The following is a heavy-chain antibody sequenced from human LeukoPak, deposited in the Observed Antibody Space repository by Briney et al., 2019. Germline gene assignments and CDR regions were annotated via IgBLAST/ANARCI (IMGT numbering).Heavy chain of an antibody. V-gene: IGHV4-39*01. J-gene: IGHJ6*02. CDR1: GGSISSSSYY. D-gene: IGHD3-3*01. CDR2: IYYSGST. CDR3: ARRYDFWSGANDYYYYGMDV. Sequence: SETLSLTCTVSGGSISSSSYYWGWIRQPPGKGLEWIGSIYYSGSTYYNPSLKSQVTISVDTSKNQFSLKLSSATAADTAVYYCARRYDFWSGANDYYYYGMDVWGQGTTVTVSS.